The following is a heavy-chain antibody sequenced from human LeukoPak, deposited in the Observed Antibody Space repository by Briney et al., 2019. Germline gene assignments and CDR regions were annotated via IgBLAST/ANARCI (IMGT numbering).Heavy chain of an antibody. CDR2: INPNSGGT. Sequence: ASVTVSCKASGYTFTGYYMHWVRQAPGQGLEWMGWINPNSGGTNYAQKFQGRVTMTRDTSISTAYMELSRLRSDDTAVYYCARGDYDYVWGSYRYHAFDIWGQGTMVTVSS. J-gene: IGHJ3*02. CDR1: GYTFTGYY. V-gene: IGHV1-2*02. D-gene: IGHD3-16*02. CDR3: ARGDYDYVWGSYRYHAFDI.